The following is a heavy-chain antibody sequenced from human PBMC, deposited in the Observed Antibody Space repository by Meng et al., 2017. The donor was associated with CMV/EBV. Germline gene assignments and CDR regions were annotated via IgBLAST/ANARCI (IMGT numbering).Heavy chain of an antibody. CDR3: ARRRVVIGDFDY. CDR2: INPSGGST. V-gene: IGHV1-46*01. D-gene: IGHD3-3*01. J-gene: IGHJ4*02. Sequence: ASVKVSCKASGYTFISYYMHWVRQAPGQGLEWMGIINPSGGSTRYAQKCQSRITMTRDTSTSTVYMELSSLRSEDTAVYYCARRRVVIGDFDYWGQGTLVTVSS. CDR1: GYTFISYY.